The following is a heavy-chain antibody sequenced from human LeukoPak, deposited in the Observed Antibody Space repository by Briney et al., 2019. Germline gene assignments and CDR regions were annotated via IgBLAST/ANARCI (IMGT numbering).Heavy chain of an antibody. CDR3: ARVWCSGGSCYSRYFDY. D-gene: IGHD2-15*01. Sequence: GASVKVSCKASGYTFTSYDINWVRQATGQGLEWMGWMNPNSGNTGYAQKFQGRVTITRNTSISTAYMELSSLRSEDTVVYYCARVWCSGGSCYSRYFDYWGQGTLVTVSS. CDR2: MNPNSGNT. CDR1: GYTFTSYD. V-gene: IGHV1-8*03. J-gene: IGHJ4*02.